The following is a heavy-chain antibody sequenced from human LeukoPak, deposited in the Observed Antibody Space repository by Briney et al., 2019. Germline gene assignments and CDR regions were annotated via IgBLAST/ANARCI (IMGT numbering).Heavy chain of an antibody. Sequence: PSETLSLTCTVSGGSISSYYWGWIRQPPGKGLEWIGYIYYSGSTNYNPSLKSRVTISVDTSKNQFSLKLSSVTAADTAVYYCARAGTVTNTYYYYYYMDVWGKGTTVTVSS. V-gene: IGHV4-59*01. CDR2: IYYSGST. J-gene: IGHJ6*03. D-gene: IGHD4-11*01. CDR1: GGSISSYY. CDR3: ARAGTVTNTYYYYYYMDV.